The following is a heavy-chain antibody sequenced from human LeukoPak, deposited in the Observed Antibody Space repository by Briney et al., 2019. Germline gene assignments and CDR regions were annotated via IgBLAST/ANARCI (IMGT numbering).Heavy chain of an antibody. D-gene: IGHD2-8*02. CDR3: ARLTGSGAHIEYFDY. CDR2: IYTDDSDT. V-gene: IGHV5-51*01. Sequence: GESLKISCKDSGYKSLTNWIGWVRQRPGKGLEWVGIIYTDDSDTRYSPAFQGQVTISADKSIRTAYLQWSSLKASDTAIYFCARLTGSGAHIEYFDYWGQGTLVTVSS. CDR1: GYKSLTNW. J-gene: IGHJ4*02.